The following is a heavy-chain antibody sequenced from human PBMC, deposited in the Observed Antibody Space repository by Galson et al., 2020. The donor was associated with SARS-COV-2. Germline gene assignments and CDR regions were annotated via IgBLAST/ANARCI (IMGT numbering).Heavy chain of an antibody. V-gene: IGHV3-21*01. CDR2: INSSTNPI. J-gene: IGHJ3*02. CDR3: VRDGGDYYPLDM. D-gene: IGHD3-10*01. Sequence: GGSLRLSCAASGFSISNFNMNWVRQAPGKGLEWVSSINSSTNPIYYPDSVKGRFTISRDSANNSLLLQMSSMRAEDAALYYCVRDGGDYYPLDMWGQGTMVTVS. CDR1: GFSISNFN.